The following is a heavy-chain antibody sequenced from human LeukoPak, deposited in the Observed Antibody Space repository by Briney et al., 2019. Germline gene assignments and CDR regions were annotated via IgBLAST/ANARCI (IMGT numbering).Heavy chain of an antibody. CDR1: GGSISSYY. CDR3: AREGTDDSGYSAAGFDY. V-gene: IGHV4-59*01. D-gene: IGHD5-12*01. Sequence: SETLSLTCTVSGGSISSYYWSWIRQPPGKGLEWIGYIYYSGSTNYNPSLKSRVTISVDTSKNQFSLKLSSVTAADTAVYYCAREGTDDSGYSAAGFDYWGQGTLVTVSS. CDR2: IYYSGST. J-gene: IGHJ4*02.